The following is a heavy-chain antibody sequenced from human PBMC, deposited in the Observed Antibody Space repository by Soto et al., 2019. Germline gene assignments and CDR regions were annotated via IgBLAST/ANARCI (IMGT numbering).Heavy chain of an antibody. CDR3: ASSGGFG. Sequence: QVQLQESGPGLVKPSGTLSLTCAVSGGSISNNNWWSWVRQPPGKGLAWIGAIYHGGRTNYNPTRKRRLTISVDKSKTQFSPKLSSVTAADTAVYYCASSGGFGWGQGTLVTVSS. V-gene: IGHV4-4*02. D-gene: IGHD2-8*02. CDR1: GGSISNNNW. J-gene: IGHJ4*02. CDR2: IYHGGRT.